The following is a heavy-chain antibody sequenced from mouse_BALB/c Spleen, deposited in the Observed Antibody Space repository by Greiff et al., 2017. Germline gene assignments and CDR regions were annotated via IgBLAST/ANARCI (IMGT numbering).Heavy chain of an antibody. Sequence: EVQLLESGPGLVKPGGSLKISCAASGFTFSSYTMSWVRQTPEKRLEWVATISNGGSYTYYPDSLTGRFTISRDNAKNTLYLQMSSLKTEDTAMYYCTRGRGRADLLYAMDYWGQGTSVTVSA. J-gene: IGHJ4*01. CDR1: GFTFSSYT. V-gene: IGHV5-6-4*01. CDR2: ISNGGSYT. CDR3: TRGRGRADLLYAMDY. D-gene: IGHD3-3*01.